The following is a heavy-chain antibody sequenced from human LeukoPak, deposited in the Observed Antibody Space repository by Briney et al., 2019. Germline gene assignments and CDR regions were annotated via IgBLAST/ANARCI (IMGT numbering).Heavy chain of an antibody. CDR3: AKEGRSLQTY. D-gene: IGHD5-24*01. J-gene: IGHJ4*02. V-gene: IGHV3-7*03. CDR2: IKEDGTET. Sequence: GGSLRLSCAASGFMFSSNWMSWVRLAPGKGLEWVANIKEDGTETYYVDSVKGRFTISRDNAKNSLYLQMNSLRVEDAAVYYCAKEGRSLQTYWGQGTLVTVSS. CDR1: GFMFSSNW.